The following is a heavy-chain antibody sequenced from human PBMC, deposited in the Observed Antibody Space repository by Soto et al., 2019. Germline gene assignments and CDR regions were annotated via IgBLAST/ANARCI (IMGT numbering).Heavy chain of an antibody. CDR3: ARDPRYCSGGNCYSAGKDHYYYYMDV. Sequence: QVQLVESGGGLVKPGGSLRLSCAASGFTFSDYYMSWIRQAPGKGLEWVSYISSGGSPIYYTDSVKGRFTISRDNAANSLYLQMNSLRAEDTAVYYCARDPRYCSGGNCYSAGKDHYYYYMDVWGKGTTVTVSS. J-gene: IGHJ6*03. CDR1: GFTFSDYY. V-gene: IGHV3-11*01. D-gene: IGHD2-15*01. CDR2: ISSGGSPI.